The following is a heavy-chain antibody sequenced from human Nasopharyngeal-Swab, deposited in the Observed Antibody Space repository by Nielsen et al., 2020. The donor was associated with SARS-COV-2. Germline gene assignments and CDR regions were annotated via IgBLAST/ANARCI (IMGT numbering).Heavy chain of an antibody. V-gene: IGHV4-59*11. CDR2: ISHNSGT. J-gene: IGHJ5*02. Sequence: GSLRPSCTVSGVSISSQYWSWIRQPPGKGLEWIGYISHNSGTNYNPSLKSRVTMFMDTSKNQFSLKLRSVTAADTAVYYCAKEGATGWFDPWGQGTLVTVSS. CDR1: GVSISSQY. CDR3: AKEGATGWFDP.